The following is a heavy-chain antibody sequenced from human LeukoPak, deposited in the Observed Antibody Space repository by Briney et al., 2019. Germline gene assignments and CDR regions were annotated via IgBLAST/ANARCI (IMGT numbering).Heavy chain of an antibody. J-gene: IGHJ4*02. V-gene: IGHV3-11*04. D-gene: IGHD3-9*01. Sequence: GGSLRLSCAASGFTFSDYYMSWIRQAPGKGLEWVSYIGRSGTTIHYADSVKGRFTSSWDNAKKSLYLQMNSLRAEDTAAYYCARSGKIYFDWLLDYWGQGTLVTVSS. CDR1: GFTFSDYY. CDR2: IGRSGTTI. CDR3: ARSGKIYFDWLLDY.